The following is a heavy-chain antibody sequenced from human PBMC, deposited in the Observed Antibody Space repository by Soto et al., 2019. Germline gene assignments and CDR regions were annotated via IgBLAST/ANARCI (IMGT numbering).Heavy chain of an antibody. CDR2: ISAYNGNT. D-gene: IGHD2-2*01. CDR1: GYTFTSYG. Sequence: QVQLVQSGAEVKKPGASVKVSCKASGYTFTSYGISWVRQAPGQGLEWMGRISAYNGNTNYAQKLQGRVTMTTDTPTITAYMELGPLRSDDRAVYYCAGDGLADIVVVPAARGGGFGGTESIIGNWFDPWGQGTLVTVSS. CDR3: AGDGLADIVVVPAARGGGFGGTESIIGNWFDP. V-gene: IGHV1-18*01. J-gene: IGHJ5*02.